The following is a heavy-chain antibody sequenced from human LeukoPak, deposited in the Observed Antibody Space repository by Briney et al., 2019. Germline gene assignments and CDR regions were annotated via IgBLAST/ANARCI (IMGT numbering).Heavy chain of an antibody. CDR3: ARRIRYYYGSGSYGGSASTWFDP. CDR2: INHSGST. D-gene: IGHD3-10*01. V-gene: IGHV4-34*01. J-gene: IGHJ5*02. CDR1: GGSFSGYY. Sequence: SETLSLTCAVYGGSFSGYYWSWIRQPPGKGLEWIGEINHSGSTNYNPSLKSRVTISVDTSKNQFSLKLSSVTAADTAVYYCARRIRYYYGSGSYGGSASTWFDPWGQGTLVTVSS.